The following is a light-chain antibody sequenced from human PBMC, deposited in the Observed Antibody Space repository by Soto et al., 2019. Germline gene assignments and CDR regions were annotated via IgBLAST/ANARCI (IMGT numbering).Light chain of an antibody. V-gene: IGLV2-23*01. CDR1: SSDVGSYNR. J-gene: IGLJ2*01. CDR3: CSYAGSSTYVV. CDR2: EGS. Sequence: QSVLTQPASVSGSPGQAITISCTGTSSDVGSYNRVSWYQQHPGKAPKLMIYEGSKRPSGVSNRFSGSKSGNTASLTISGRQAEDEADDYCCSYAGSSTYVVFGGGTKVTVL.